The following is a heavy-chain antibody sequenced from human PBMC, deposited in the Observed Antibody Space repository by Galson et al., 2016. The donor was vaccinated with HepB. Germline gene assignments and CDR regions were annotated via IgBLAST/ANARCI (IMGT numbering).Heavy chain of an antibody. J-gene: IGHJ4*02. V-gene: IGHV4-39*01. CDR3: ARHSGPGRWDVSYFFDF. Sequence: EPLSLTCTVSGASISSDDYYWAWIRQPPGKGLEWIGSTSYRGSTYYTSSLKSRVTMSIDTSRNLLSLKLTSVTAADTSMYFCARHSGPGRWDVSYFFDFWGQGSLVTVSS. CDR2: TSYRGST. CDR1: GASISSDDYY. D-gene: IGHD5-12*01.